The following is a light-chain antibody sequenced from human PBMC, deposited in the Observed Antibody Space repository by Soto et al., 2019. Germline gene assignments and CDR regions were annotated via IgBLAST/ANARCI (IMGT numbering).Light chain of an antibody. Sequence: EIVLTQSPGTLSLSPGERATLSCRASQSVGNNFLAWYQKKPGQAPRLLIDDASNRATGIPDRFSGSGSGTDFTLTISRLEPEDFAVYYCQQCGTSPLTFGGGTKVEFK. CDR1: QSVGNNF. CDR2: DAS. V-gene: IGKV3-20*01. CDR3: QQCGTSPLT. J-gene: IGKJ4*01.